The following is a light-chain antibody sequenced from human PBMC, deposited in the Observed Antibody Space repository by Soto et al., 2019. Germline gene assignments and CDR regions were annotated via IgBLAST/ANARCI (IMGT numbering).Light chain of an antibody. CDR3: QSADSSGTYVV. CDR1: ALPKQY. J-gene: IGLJ2*01. Sequence: SYELTQPPSMSVSPGQTARITCSGDALPKQYAYWYQQKPGQAPVLVMYKDSERPSGIPERFSGSSSGTTVTLTISGVQAEDEADYYCQSADSSGTYVVFGGGTKVAVL. CDR2: KDS. V-gene: IGLV3-25*02.